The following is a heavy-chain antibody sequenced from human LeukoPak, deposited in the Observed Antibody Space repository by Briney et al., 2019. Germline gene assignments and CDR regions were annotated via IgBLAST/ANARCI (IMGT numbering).Heavy chain of an antibody. J-gene: IGHJ4*02. Sequence: GGSLRLSCAASGFTFSSYGMHWVRQAPGKGLEWVAVIWYDGSNKYYADSVKGRFTISRDNSKNTLYLQMNSLRAEDTAVYYCARDDRWLRRSSDFDYWGQGTLVTVSS. CDR1: GFTFSSYG. D-gene: IGHD5-12*01. CDR3: ARDDRWLRRSSDFDY. CDR2: IWYDGSNK. V-gene: IGHV3-33*01.